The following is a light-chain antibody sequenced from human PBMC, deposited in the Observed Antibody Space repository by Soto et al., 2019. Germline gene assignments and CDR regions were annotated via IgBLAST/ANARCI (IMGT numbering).Light chain of an antibody. CDR1: QSVSNNY. CDR3: QQSYSSPTT. Sequence: EIVLTQSPGTLSLSPGERATLSCRASQSVSNNYLAWYQQKPGQAPRLLIYGASNRATGIPDRFSGSGSGTDFTLTVNSLQPEDFATYYCQQSYSSPTTFGQGTRLE. V-gene: IGKV3-20*01. CDR2: GAS. J-gene: IGKJ5*01.